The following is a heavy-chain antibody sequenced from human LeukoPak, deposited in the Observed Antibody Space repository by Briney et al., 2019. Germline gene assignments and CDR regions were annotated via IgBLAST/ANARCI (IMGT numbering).Heavy chain of an antibody. V-gene: IGHV3-48*04. CDR3: ARDGRYFDY. Sequence: GGSLRLSCLGSGFTFSMSAMHWVRQAPGKGLEWVSYISSSSSTIYYADSVKGRFTISRDNAKNSLYLQMNSLRAEDTAVYYCARDGRYFDYWGQGTLVTVSS. CDR2: ISSSSSTI. D-gene: IGHD1-1*01. CDR1: GFTFSMSA. J-gene: IGHJ4*02.